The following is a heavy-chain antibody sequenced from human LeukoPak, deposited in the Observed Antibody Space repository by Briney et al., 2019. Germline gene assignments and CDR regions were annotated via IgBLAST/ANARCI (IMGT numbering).Heavy chain of an antibody. Sequence: PSETLSLTCTVSGGSISSSSYYWGWIRQPPGKGLEWIGSIYYSGSTYYNPSLKSRVTISVDTSKNQFSLKLSSVTAADTAVYYCARRGEGSGWLIDYWGQGTLVTVSS. CDR1: GGSISSSSYY. D-gene: IGHD6-19*01. CDR3: ARRGEGSGWLIDY. V-gene: IGHV4-39*01. CDR2: IYYSGST. J-gene: IGHJ4*02.